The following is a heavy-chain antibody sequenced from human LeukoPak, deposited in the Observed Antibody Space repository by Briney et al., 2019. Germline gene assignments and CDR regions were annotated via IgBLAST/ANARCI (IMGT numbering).Heavy chain of an antibody. J-gene: IGHJ6*03. Sequence: GSLRLSCAASGFIFSSYTMNWVRQSPGKGLEWIGSLYYDGTTFYNPSFKSRVTISVDTSKDQFSLNLTSVTAADTAVYYCAYNWNYGSYYYYMDVWGKGTTVTVSS. D-gene: IGHD1-7*01. CDR2: LYYDGTT. CDR3: AYNWNYGSYYYYMDV. CDR1: GFIFSSYT. V-gene: IGHV4-59*05.